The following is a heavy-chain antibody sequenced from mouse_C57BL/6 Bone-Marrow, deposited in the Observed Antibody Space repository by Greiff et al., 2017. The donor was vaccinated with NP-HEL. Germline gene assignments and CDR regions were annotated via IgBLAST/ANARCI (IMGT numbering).Heavy chain of an antibody. CDR2: FYPGSGSI. CDR1: GYTFTEYT. CDR3: ARRDYYGSSPYYFDY. J-gene: IGHJ2*01. V-gene: IGHV1-62-2*01. Sequence: QVQLQQSGAELVKPGASVKLSCKASGYTFTEYTIHWVKQRSGQGLEWIGWFYPGSGSIKYNEKFKDKATLTADKSSSTVYMELSSLTSEDSAVYFCARRDYYGSSPYYFDYWGQGTTLTVSS. D-gene: IGHD1-1*01.